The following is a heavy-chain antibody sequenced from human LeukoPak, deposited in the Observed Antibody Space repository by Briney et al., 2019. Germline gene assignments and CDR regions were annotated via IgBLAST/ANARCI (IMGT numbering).Heavy chain of an antibody. CDR2: IIPIFGTA. CDR3: AKDPRRWLQIPYNWFDP. J-gene: IGHJ5*02. CDR1: GGTFSSYA. D-gene: IGHD5-24*01. Sequence: ASVKVSCKASGGTFSSYAISWVRQAPGQGLEWMGGIIPIFGTANYAQKFQGRVTITPDESTSTAYMELSSLRSEDTALYYCAKDPRRWLQIPYNWFDPWGQGTLVTVSS. V-gene: IGHV1-69*13.